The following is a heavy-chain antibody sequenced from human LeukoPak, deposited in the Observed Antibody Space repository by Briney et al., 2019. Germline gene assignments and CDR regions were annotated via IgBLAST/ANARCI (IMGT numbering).Heavy chain of an antibody. D-gene: IGHD2-15*01. CDR2: IGGSCGST. Sequence: PGGSLRLSCAASGFTFSSYAMSWVRQAPGKGLEWVSAIGGSCGSTYYADSVKGRFTISTDNSKNTLYLQMNSLRAEDTAVYYCAKDQLVVVAATPQHWGQGTLVTVSS. CDR3: AKDQLVVVAATPQH. V-gene: IGHV3-23*01. CDR1: GFTFSSYA. J-gene: IGHJ1*01.